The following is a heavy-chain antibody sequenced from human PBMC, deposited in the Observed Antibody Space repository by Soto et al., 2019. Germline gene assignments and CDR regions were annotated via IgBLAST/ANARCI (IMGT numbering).Heavy chain of an antibody. Sequence: GGSLRLSCAASGFTFSSYAMSWVRQAPGKGLEWVSAISGSGGSTYYADSVKGRFTISRGNSKNTLYLQMNSLRAEDTAVYYCAKDWAPNPYNWFDPWGQGTLVTVSS. CDR3: AKDWAPNPYNWFDP. V-gene: IGHV3-23*01. D-gene: IGHD7-27*01. CDR2: ISGSGGST. CDR1: GFTFSSYA. J-gene: IGHJ5*02.